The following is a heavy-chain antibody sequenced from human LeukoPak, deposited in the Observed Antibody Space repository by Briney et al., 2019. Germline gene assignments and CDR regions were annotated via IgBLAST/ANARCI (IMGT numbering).Heavy chain of an antibody. Sequence: PSETLSLTCTVSGYSISNGYYWGWIRQSPGKGLEWIGSIFYSGSTYYNPSLKSRVTLSVDTSKNQFSLKLSSVTAADTAVYYCARVASGAALTYFDYWGQGTLVTVSS. V-gene: IGHV4-38-2*02. D-gene: IGHD3-16*01. CDR1: GYSISNGYY. CDR2: IFYSGST. CDR3: ARVASGAALTYFDY. J-gene: IGHJ4*02.